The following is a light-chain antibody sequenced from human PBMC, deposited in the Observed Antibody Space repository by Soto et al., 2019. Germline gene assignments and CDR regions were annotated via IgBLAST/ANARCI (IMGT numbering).Light chain of an antibody. J-gene: IGKJ4*01. CDR3: QQRSNLLT. CDR2: DAS. Sequence: EIVLTQSPATLSLSPGERATLSCRASQSVSSYLAWYQQKPGQAPRLLIYDASNRATGIPARFSGSGSGTVFPLTISSLEPEDFAVYYCQQRSNLLTFGGGTKVEIK. CDR1: QSVSSY. V-gene: IGKV3-11*01.